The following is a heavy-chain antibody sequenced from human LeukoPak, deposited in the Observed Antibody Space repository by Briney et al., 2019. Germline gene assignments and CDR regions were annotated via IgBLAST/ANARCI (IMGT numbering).Heavy chain of an antibody. Sequence: GGSLRLSCAASGFTFSSYAMSWVRQAPGKGLEWVSAISGSGGSTYSADSVKGRFTISRDNSKNTLYLQMNSLRAEDTAVYYCAIQTHGSFDYWGQGTLVTVSS. CDR1: GFTFSSYA. J-gene: IGHJ4*02. CDR3: AIQTHGSFDY. V-gene: IGHV3-23*01. CDR2: ISGSGGST. D-gene: IGHD3-16*02.